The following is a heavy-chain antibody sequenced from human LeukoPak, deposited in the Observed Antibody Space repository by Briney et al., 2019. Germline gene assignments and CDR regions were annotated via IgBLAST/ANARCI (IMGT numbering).Heavy chain of an antibody. V-gene: IGHV4-4*07. CDR1: GASISSFH. CDR2: IYSSGST. Sequence: PSETLPLTCTVSGASISSFHWTWIRQPAGKGLEWIGLIYSSGSTIYNPSLKSRVAMSVDMTKNQLSLKLSSVTAADTAMYYCGRKDGDYWGQGTLVTVSS. CDR3: GRKDGDY. J-gene: IGHJ4*02.